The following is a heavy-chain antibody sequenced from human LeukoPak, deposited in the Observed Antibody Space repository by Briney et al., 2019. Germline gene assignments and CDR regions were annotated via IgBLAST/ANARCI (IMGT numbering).Heavy chain of an antibody. V-gene: IGHV4-59*01. J-gene: IGHJ6*02. Sequence: SETLSPTCTVSGGSFSNYYWSWIRQHPGKGLEWIGYIYYTGSTNYNPSLNSRPTISVDTSKNQFSLKLSSVTAADTAVFYCARESYHYGMDVWGQGTTVTVSS. CDR2: IYYTGST. CDR1: GGSFSNYY. CDR3: ARESYHYGMDV.